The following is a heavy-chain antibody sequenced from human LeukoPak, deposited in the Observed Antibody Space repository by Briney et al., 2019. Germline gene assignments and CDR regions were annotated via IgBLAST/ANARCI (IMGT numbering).Heavy chain of an antibody. D-gene: IGHD3-9*01. CDR1: GGSISSNTYY. V-gene: IGHV4-39*07. J-gene: IGHJ4*02. CDR3: ASGLRYFDLYY. CDR2: IYYSGST. Sequence: SETLSLTCNVSGGSISSNTYYWGWIRQPPGKGLEWIGSIYYSGSTYYNPSLKSRVSISVDTSKYQFSLKLSSVTAADTAVYYCASGLRYFDLYYWGQGTLVTVSS.